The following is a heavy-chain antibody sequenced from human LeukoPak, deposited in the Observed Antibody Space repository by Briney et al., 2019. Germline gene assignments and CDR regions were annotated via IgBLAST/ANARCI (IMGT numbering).Heavy chain of an antibody. V-gene: IGHV3-53*01. Sequence: GGSLRLSCAASGFTFSGSWMSWVRQAPGKGLEWVSVIYSGGSTYYADSVKGRFTISRDNSKNTLYLQMNSLRAEDTAVYYCARGLETAIPYFDYWGQGTLVTVSS. CDR1: GFTFSGSW. CDR2: IYSGGST. J-gene: IGHJ4*02. D-gene: IGHD2-21*02. CDR3: ARGLETAIPYFDY.